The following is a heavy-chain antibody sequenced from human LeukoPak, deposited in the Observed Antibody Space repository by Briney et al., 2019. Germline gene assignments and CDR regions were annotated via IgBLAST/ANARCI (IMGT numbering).Heavy chain of an antibody. D-gene: IGHD3-3*01. J-gene: IGHJ4*02. CDR3: AKSSPPPTWSGYYGDFDY. CDR2: ISWNSGSI. V-gene: IGHV3-9*01. Sequence: GRSLRLSCAASGFTFDDYAMHWVRQAPGKGLEWVSGISWNSGSIGYADSVKGRFIISRDNAKNSLYLQMNSLRAEDTALYYCAKSSPPPTWSGYYGDFDYWGQGTLVTVSS. CDR1: GFTFDDYA.